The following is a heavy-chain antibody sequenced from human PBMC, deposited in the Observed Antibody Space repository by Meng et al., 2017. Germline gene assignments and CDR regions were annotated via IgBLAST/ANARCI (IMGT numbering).Heavy chain of an antibody. CDR1: GFTFDDYA. J-gene: IGHJ4*02. CDR3: AKDKGIAAAGTSFGYFDY. Sequence: GESLKISCAASGFTFDDYAMHWVRQAPGKGLEWVSLISWDGGSTYYADSVKGRFTISRDNSKNSLYLQMNSLRAEDTALYYCAKDKGIAAAGTSFGYFDYWGQGTLVTV. CDR2: ISWDGGST. D-gene: IGHD6-13*01. V-gene: IGHV3-43D*03.